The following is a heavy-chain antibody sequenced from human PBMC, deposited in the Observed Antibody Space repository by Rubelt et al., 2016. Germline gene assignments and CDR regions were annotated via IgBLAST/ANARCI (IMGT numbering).Heavy chain of an antibody. D-gene: IGHD6-19*01. J-gene: IGHJ5*02. CDR2: IHYGGTT. CDR3: ARVGGAAVAGTSNWFGP. Sequence: QLQLQESGPGLVKPSETLSLTCTVSGGSIISDYYWGWIRQPPGKGLEWIGCIHYGGTTYHNPSIKSRVIISVDTSGNQFSLKLGSLTAADAAVYYRARVGGAAVAGTSNWFGPWGQGTLVTVSS. V-gene: IGHV4-39*07. CDR1: GGSIISDYY.